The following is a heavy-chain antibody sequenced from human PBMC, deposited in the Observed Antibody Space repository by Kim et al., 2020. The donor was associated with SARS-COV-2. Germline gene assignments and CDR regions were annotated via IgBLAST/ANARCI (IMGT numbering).Heavy chain of an antibody. Sequence: GGSLRLSCTVSGFNFNSYSMNWVRQAPGKGLEWVSYISSSSSTVYYAGSVRGRFTISRDNAKNSLFLQMNSLRDDVTAVYYCARCPLSMTMVRGMITTTLFDYYNMDAWGQGTTVTISS. V-gene: IGHV3-48*02. D-gene: IGHD3-10*01. CDR3: ARCPLSMTMVRGMITTTLFDYYNMDA. CDR1: GFNFNSYS. CDR2: ISSSSSTV. J-gene: IGHJ6*02.